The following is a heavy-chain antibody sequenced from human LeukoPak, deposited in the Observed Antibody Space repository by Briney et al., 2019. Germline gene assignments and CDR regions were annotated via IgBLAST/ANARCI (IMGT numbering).Heavy chain of an antibody. J-gene: IGHJ4*02. CDR2: ISNTGVST. D-gene: IGHD3-10*01. V-gene: IGHV3-23*01. Sequence: GGSLRLSCAASGHTFSSYAMSWVRQAPGKGLEWVSGISNTGVSTYYADSVKGRFTISRDNSKNTLYLQMNSLRAEDTAVYYCAKVFTGSGNYYHDYWGQGTLVTVSS. CDR3: AKVFTGSGNYYHDY. CDR1: GHTFSSYA.